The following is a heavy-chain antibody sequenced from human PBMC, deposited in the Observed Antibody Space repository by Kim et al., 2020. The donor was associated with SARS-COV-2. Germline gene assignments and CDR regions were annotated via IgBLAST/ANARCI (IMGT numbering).Heavy chain of an antibody. D-gene: IGHD1-26*01. CDR2: ISSSGSTI. CDR1: GFTFSSYE. J-gene: IGHJ4*02. Sequence: GGSLRLSCAASGFTFSSYEMNWVRQAPGKGLEWVSYISSSGSTIYYADSVKGRFTISRDNAKNSLYLQMNSLRAEGTAVYYCARDGGSYSLDYWGQGTLVTVSS. CDR3: ARDGGSYSLDY. V-gene: IGHV3-48*03.